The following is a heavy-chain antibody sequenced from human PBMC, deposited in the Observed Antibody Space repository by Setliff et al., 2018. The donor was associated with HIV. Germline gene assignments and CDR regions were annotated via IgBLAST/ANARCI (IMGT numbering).Heavy chain of an antibody. CDR2: IYPDESDS. CDR1: GYSFPTYW. V-gene: IGHV5-51*01. CDR3: ARGRFHRLHPHYSGSGSPGIQYFDY. J-gene: IGHJ4*02. Sequence: PGESLKISCKGSGYSFPTYWIAWVRQMPGKGLEWMGVIYPDESDSRYSPSFRGQVTISADKSINTAYLQWSSLKASGTAMYYSARGRFHRLHPHYSGSGSPGIQYFDYWGQGTQVTVSS. D-gene: IGHD3-10*01.